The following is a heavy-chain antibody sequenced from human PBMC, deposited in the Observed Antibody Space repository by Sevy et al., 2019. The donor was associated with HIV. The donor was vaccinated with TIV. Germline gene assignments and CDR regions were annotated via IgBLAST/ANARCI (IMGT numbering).Heavy chain of an antibody. D-gene: IGHD3-22*01. V-gene: IGHV3-21*01. CDR2: ISGSSSHI. J-gene: IGHJ6*02. CDR1: GFAIDSYS. Sequence: GGSLRLSCTASGFAIDSYSMNWVRQAPGKGLEWLSSISGSSSHIFYADSVKGRFTISRDNARNSVYLRMNSLRAEDTALYFCARDPTDDSGYSQSMDAWGQGTTVTVSS. CDR3: ARDPTDDSGYSQSMDA.